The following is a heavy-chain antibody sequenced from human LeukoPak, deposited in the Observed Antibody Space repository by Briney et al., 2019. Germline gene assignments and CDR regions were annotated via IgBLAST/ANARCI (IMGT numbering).Heavy chain of an antibody. CDR1: GGSISSGGYY. CDR2: IYHSGST. CDR3: ARDAVAGLGKY. J-gene: IGHJ4*02. V-gene: IGHV4-30-2*01. Sequence: SETLSLTCTVSGGSISSGGYYWSWIRQPPGKGLEWIGYIYHSGSTYYNPSLKSRVTISVDRSKNQFSLKLSSVTAADTAVYYCARDAVAGLGKYWGQGTLVTVSS. D-gene: IGHD6-19*01.